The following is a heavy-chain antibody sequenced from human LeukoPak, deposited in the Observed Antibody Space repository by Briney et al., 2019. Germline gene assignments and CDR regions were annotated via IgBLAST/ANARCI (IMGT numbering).Heavy chain of an antibody. CDR2: IYYSGST. CDR1: GGSISSGGYY. V-gene: IGHV4-31*03. D-gene: IGHD6-19*01. Sequence: SETLSLTCTVSGGSISSGGYYWSWIRQHPGKGLEWIGYIYYSGSTYYNPSLKSRVTISVDTSKNQFSLKLSSVTAADTAVYYCARENSGWRLFDYWGQGTLVTVSS. CDR3: ARENSGWRLFDY. J-gene: IGHJ4*02.